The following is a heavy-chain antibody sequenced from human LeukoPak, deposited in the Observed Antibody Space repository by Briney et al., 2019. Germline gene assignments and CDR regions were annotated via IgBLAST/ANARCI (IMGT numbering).Heavy chain of an antibody. Sequence: GASVKVSCKASGGTFSSYAISWVRQAPGQGLEWMGGIIPILGTANYAQKFQGRVTITADKSTSTAYMELSSLRSEDTAVYYCARDGATEAGFDPWGQGTLVTVSS. CDR1: GGTFSSYA. CDR3: ARDGATEAGFDP. J-gene: IGHJ5*02. V-gene: IGHV1-69*10. D-gene: IGHD4/OR15-4a*01. CDR2: IIPILGTA.